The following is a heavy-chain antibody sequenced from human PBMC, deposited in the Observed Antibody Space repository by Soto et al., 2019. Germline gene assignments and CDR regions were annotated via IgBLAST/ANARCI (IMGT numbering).Heavy chain of an antibody. D-gene: IGHD5-18*01. CDR1: GFTFSSYA. CDR3: ARGGAMVNQYYFDY. CDR2: ISYDGSNK. J-gene: IGHJ4*02. Sequence: VQLVESGGGVVQPGRSLRLSCAASGFTFSSYAMHWVRQAPGKGLEWVAVISYDGSNKYYADSVKGRFTISRDNSKNTLYLQMNSLRAEDTAVYYCARGGAMVNQYYFDYWGQGTLVTVSS. V-gene: IGHV3-30-3*01.